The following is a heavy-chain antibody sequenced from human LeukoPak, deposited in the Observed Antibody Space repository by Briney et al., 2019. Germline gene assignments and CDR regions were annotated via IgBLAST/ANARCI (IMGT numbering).Heavy chain of an antibody. Sequence: GESLKISCKGSGYSFTSYWIGWVRQMAGKGLEWMGIIYPGDSDTRYSPSFQGHVTISADKSISTAYLQWSSLKASDTAMYYCARVYSSSWYVLGWFDPWGQGTLVTVSS. J-gene: IGHJ5*02. CDR1: GYSFTSYW. V-gene: IGHV5-51*01. CDR2: IYPGDSDT. CDR3: ARVYSSSWYVLGWFDP. D-gene: IGHD6-13*01.